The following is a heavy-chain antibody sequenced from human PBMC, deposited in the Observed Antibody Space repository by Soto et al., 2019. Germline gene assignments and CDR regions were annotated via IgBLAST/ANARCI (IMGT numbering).Heavy chain of an antibody. J-gene: IGHJ4*02. V-gene: IGHV3-23*01. CDR2: ISGSGGNT. D-gene: IGHD6-19*01. Sequence: PGGSLRLSCAASGFTFSTYAMSWVRQAPGKGLEWVSGISGSGGNTYYADSVKGRFTISRDNSKNTLYLQMNSLRAEDTAVYYCAKEAYNIGWYYFDYWGQGTLVTVSS. CDR3: AKEAYNIGWYYFDY. CDR1: GFTFSTYA.